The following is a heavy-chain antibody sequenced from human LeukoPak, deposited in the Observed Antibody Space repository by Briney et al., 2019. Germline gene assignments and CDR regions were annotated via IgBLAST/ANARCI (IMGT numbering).Heavy chain of an antibody. V-gene: IGHV4-39*01. D-gene: IGHD1-26*01. CDR2: ILYTGRT. Sequence: SETLSLTCTVSGDSISSSRFYWAWIRQPPGKGLEWVGSILYTGRTFYNPSLKSRVTISVDTSKNQFSLRLGSVTASDTAVYYCARRDVGATIDYWGQGTLVTVSS. CDR1: GDSISSSRFY. CDR3: ARRDVGATIDY. J-gene: IGHJ4*02.